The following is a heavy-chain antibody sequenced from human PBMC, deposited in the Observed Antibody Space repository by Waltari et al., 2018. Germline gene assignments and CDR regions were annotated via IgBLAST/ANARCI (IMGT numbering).Heavy chain of an antibody. D-gene: IGHD3-10*01. CDR3: ARLRGAND. J-gene: IGHJ4*02. Sequence: EVQLVESGGGLVQPGGSLGLPCSASGLPLSSYWMIWVRQAPGQGLEWVANINQDGSEKSYVASVKGRFTISRDNAKQSLYLQMNSLRPDDTAIYYCARLRGANDWGQGTLVTVSS. CDR1: GLPLSSYW. CDR2: INQDGSEK. V-gene: IGHV3-7*01.